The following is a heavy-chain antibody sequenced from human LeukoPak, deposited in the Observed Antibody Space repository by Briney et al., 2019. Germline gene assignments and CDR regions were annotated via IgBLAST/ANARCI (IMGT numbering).Heavy chain of an antibody. D-gene: IGHD4-17*01. V-gene: IGHV4-38-2*02. CDR3: ARALPTVSGVWFDP. CDR1: GYSISGGYY. Sequence: SETLSLTCTVSGYSISGGYYWGWIRQPPGKGLEWIGSIFYSGSTYYNPSLKSRVTISVDTSKNQFSLKLSSVTAADTAVYYCARALPTVSGVWFDPWGQGTLVTVSS. CDR2: IFYSGST. J-gene: IGHJ5*02.